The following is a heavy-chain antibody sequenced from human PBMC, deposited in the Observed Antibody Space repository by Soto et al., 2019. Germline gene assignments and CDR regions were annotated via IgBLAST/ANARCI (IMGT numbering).Heavy chain of an antibody. J-gene: IGHJ6*03. D-gene: IGHD3-10*01. CDR2: INPNSGGT. CDR3: ARDCSMVRGVGSSYYYYYMDV. Sequence: GASVKVSCKASGYTFTGYYMHWVRQAPGQGLEWMGWINPNSGGTNYAQKFQGWVTMTRDTSISTAYMELSRLRSDDTAVCYCARDCSMVRGVGSSYYYYYMDVWGKGTTVTVSS. V-gene: IGHV1-2*04. CDR1: GYTFTGYY.